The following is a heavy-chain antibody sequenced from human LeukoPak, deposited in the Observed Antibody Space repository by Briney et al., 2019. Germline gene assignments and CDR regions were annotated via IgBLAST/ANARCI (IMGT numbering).Heavy chain of an antibody. D-gene: IGHD1-1*01. CDR1: GFTFSNYA. V-gene: IGHV3-64*04. CDR2: ISNNGVST. Sequence: GGSLRLSCSASGFTFSNYAMAWVRDAPGKGLEYVSAISNNGVSTYYADSVKGRFTISRDNSKSTLYLQMNSLRAEDTAVYYCAMNWNCDYWGQGTLVTVSS. CDR3: AMNWNCDY. J-gene: IGHJ4*02.